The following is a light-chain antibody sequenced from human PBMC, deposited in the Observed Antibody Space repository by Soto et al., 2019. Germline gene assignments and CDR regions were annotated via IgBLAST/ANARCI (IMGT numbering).Light chain of an antibody. CDR1: QSVSSSY. CDR2: SAS. V-gene: IGKV3-20*01. J-gene: IGKJ3*01. Sequence: EIVLTQSPGTRSLSPGERGTLSCRASQSVSSSYLAWCQQRPGQAPRLLIYSASSRATGIPDRFSGSGSGRDFTLTISRLEPEDSAVYYCQQFGDSQFTFGPGTKVDIK. CDR3: QQFGDSQFT.